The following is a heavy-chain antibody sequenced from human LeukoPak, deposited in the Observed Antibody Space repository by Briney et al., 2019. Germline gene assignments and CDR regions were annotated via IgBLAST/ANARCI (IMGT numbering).Heavy chain of an antibody. D-gene: IGHD6-19*01. Sequence: PSETLSLTCTVSGGSISSYYWSWIRQPPGKGLEWIVYIYYSGSTNYNPSLKSRVTISVDTSKNQFSLKLSSVTAADTAMYYCARGTLYSGWSYYFDYWGQGSQVTVSS. J-gene: IGHJ4*02. CDR1: GGSISSYY. V-gene: IGHV4-59*12. CDR2: IYYSGST. CDR3: ARGTLYSGWSYYFDY.